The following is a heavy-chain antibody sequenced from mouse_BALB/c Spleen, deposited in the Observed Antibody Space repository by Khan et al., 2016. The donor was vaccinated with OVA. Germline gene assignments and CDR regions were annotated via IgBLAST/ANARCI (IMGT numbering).Heavy chain of an antibody. CDR3: TRSYDSYYFDY. Sequence: VQLKQSGTVLARPGASVKMSCKASGYSFSSYWMHWVKQRPGLGLEWIGAIYPGISDTRYNQKFKGKAKLTAVTSASTAYIELSSLTNEDSAVYYCTRSYDSYYFDYWGQGTLLTVSS. CDR1: GYSFSSYW. D-gene: IGHD2-4*01. J-gene: IGHJ2*01. CDR2: IYPGISDT. V-gene: IGHV1-5*01.